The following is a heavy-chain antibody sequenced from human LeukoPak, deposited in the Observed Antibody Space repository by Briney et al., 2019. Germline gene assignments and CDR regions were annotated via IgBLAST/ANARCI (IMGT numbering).Heavy chain of an antibody. CDR2: INHSGGT. V-gene: IGHV4-34*01. CDR1: GGSFSGYF. CDR3: ARAPSGEVESAARGDYLDY. D-gene: IGHD6-13*01. Sequence: SETLSLTCAVYGGSFSGYFWSWIRQPPGKGVEWIGEINHSGGTNYNPSLKSRVTISVDTSKNQFSLKMNSVTAADTAVYYCARAPSGEVESAARGDYLDYWGQGTLVTVSS. J-gene: IGHJ4*02.